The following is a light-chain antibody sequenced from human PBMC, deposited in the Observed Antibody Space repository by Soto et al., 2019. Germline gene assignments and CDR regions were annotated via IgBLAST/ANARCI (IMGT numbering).Light chain of an antibody. CDR3: QQYNSYRGT. Sequence: DIPMTQSPSTLSASVGDRVTITCRASQNISQLLAWYQQKPRKAPNLLIYDASSLESGVPSRFSGSGSGAEFTLTISSLQADDVATYYCQQYNSYRGTFGQGTKVEIK. CDR2: DAS. J-gene: IGKJ1*01. CDR1: QNISQL. V-gene: IGKV1-5*01.